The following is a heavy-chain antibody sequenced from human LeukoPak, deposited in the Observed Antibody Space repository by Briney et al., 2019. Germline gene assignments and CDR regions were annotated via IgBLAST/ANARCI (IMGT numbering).Heavy chain of an antibody. J-gene: IGHJ4*02. CDR3: ARAGGPRSGYLY. Sequence: ASVKVSCKASGGTFSSYAISWVRQAPGQGLEWMGWINPNSGGTNYAQKFQGRVTMTRDTSISTAYMELSRLRSDDTAVYYCARAGGPRSGYLYWGQGTLVTVSS. CDR2: INPNSGGT. CDR1: GGTFSSYA. D-gene: IGHD3-3*01. V-gene: IGHV1-2*02.